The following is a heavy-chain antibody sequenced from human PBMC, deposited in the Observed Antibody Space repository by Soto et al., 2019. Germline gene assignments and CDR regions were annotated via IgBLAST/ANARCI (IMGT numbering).Heavy chain of an antibody. V-gene: IGHV3-21*01. J-gene: IGHJ5*02. CDR3: ASSLVGATQLGWFDP. D-gene: IGHD1-26*01. CDR2: ISSSSSYI. CDR1: GFTFSSYS. Sequence: KPGGSLRLSCAASGFTFSSYSMNWVRQAPGKGLEWVSSISSSSSYIYYADSVKGRFTISRDNAKNSLYLQMNSLRAEDTAVYYCASSLVGATQLGWFDPWGQGTLVTVSS.